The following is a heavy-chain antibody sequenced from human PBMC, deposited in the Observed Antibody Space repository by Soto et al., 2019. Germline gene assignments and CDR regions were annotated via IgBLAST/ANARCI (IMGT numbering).Heavy chain of an antibody. CDR3: ARDPGYRVGNT. CDR2: INAGNGNT. J-gene: IGHJ5*02. V-gene: IGHV1-3*01. Sequence: APVKISCTASRYTFNSYAMLWARQAPGQRLEWMGWINAGNGNTKYSQKFQGRVTITRDTSASTAYMELSSLRSEDTAVYYCARDPGYRVGNTWGQGTLVTSPQ. D-gene: IGHD5-18*01. CDR1: RYTFNSYA.